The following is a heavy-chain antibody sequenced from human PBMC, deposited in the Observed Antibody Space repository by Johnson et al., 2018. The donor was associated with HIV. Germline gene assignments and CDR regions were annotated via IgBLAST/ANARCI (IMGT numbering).Heavy chain of an antibody. CDR2: IFSGSR. CDR3: ARDRPSSSFWSGYDAFDI. V-gene: IGHV3-66*01. D-gene: IGHD3-3*01. CDR1: GLTVSGNY. J-gene: IGHJ3*02. Sequence: EVQVVESGGGLVQPGGSLRLSCAASGLTVSGNYMTWVRQAPGKGLEWVSVIFSGSRNYVDSVKGRFTISRDNYKNTLYLQMNSLRAEDTALYYCARDRPSSSFWSGYDAFDIWGQGTMVTVSS.